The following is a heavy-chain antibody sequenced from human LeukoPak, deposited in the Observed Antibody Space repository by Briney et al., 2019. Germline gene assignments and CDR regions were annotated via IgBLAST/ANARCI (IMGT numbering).Heavy chain of an antibody. CDR1: GFTVSSNY. J-gene: IGHJ4*02. Sequence: GGSLRLSCAASGFTVSSNYMSWVRQAPGKGLEWVAVISYDGTDTYYADSVKGRFTISRDTSKNSLYLQMNSLRPEDTAVFYCARIRGGPIDYWGQGTLVTVSS. CDR2: ISYDGTDT. V-gene: IGHV3-30*13. CDR3: ARIRGGPIDY. D-gene: IGHD3-16*01.